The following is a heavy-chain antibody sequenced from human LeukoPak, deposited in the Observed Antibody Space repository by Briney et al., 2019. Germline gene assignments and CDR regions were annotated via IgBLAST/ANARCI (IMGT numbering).Heavy chain of an antibody. CDR2: IYHSGST. Sequence: SETLSLTCTVSGYSISSGYYWGWIRQPPGKGLEWIGSIYHSGSTYYNPSLKSRVTISVDTSKNQFSLKLSSVTAADTAVYYCARDLDGSGSYPYNRFDPWGQGTLVTVSS. D-gene: IGHD3-10*01. CDR1: GYSISSGYY. V-gene: IGHV4-38-2*02. J-gene: IGHJ5*02. CDR3: ARDLDGSGSYPYNRFDP.